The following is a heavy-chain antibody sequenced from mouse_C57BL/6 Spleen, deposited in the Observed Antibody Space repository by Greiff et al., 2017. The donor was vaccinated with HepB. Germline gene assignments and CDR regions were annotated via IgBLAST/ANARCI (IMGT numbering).Heavy chain of an antibody. D-gene: IGHD4-1*01. Sequence: EVKLMESGEGLVKPGGSLKLSCAASGFTFSSYAMSWVRQTPEKRLEWVAYISSGGDYIYYADTVKGRFTISRDNARNTLYLQTSSLKSEDTAMYYCTRTGRGSFFDYWGQGTTLTVSS. J-gene: IGHJ2*01. CDR3: TRTGRGSFFDY. V-gene: IGHV5-9-1*02. CDR1: GFTFSSYA. CDR2: ISSGGDYI.